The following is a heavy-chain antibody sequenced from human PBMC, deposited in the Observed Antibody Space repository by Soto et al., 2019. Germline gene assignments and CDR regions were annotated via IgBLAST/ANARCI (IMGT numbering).Heavy chain of an antibody. CDR2: IIPIFGTP. CDR1: GDTFNTFA. J-gene: IGHJ6*02. CDR3: SRSPGITGTRASQYAMDV. D-gene: IGHD1-20*01. V-gene: IGHV1-69*01. Sequence: VQLVQSGAEVKKPGSSVRVSCKASGDTFNTFAISWVRQAPGQGLQWMGGIIPIFGTPDYAQHFPGRVTISADESTKTAYLELGSLRSEGTAVDYCSRSPGITGTRASQYAMDVWGQGTTVTVSS.